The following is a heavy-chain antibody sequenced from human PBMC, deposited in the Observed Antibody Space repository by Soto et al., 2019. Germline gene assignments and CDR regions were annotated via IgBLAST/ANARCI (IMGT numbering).Heavy chain of an antibody. Sequence: QVQLVQSGAEVKKPGASVKVSCKASGYTFTGYYMHWVRQAPGQGLEWMGWINPNSGGTNYAQTFQGWVTMTRDTTISTAYMELSRLGSDDTAVYSCARGPIVVVVAATLYFDYWGQGTLVTVSS. V-gene: IGHV1-2*04. CDR2: INPNSGGT. D-gene: IGHD2-15*01. CDR1: GYTFTGYY. CDR3: ARGPIVVVVAATLYFDY. J-gene: IGHJ4*02.